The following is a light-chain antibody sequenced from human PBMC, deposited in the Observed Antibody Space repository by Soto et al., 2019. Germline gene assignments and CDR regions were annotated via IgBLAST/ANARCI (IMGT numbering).Light chain of an antibody. J-gene: IGKJ4*01. CDR3: QQYDNLPLT. V-gene: IGKV1-33*01. CDR1: QDISNY. Sequence: DIQMTQSPSSLSASVGDRVTITCQASQDISNYLNWYQQKPGKAPKLLIDDASNLETGVPSRFSGSGSGTDFTFTISSLQPEDIATYYCQQYDNLPLTFGGGTKWIS. CDR2: DAS.